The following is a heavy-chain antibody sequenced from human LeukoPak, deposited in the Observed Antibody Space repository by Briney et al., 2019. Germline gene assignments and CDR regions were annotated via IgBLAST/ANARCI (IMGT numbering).Heavy chain of an antibody. CDR1: GFTFSSYE. Sequence: SGGSLRLSCAASGFTFSSYEMNWVRQAPGKGLEWVSYISSSGSTIYYADSVKGRFTISRDNSKNTLYLQMNSLRAEDTAVYYCAKGWDVDTAIDYWGQGTLVTVSS. J-gene: IGHJ4*02. CDR2: ISSSGSTI. CDR3: AKGWDVDTAIDY. D-gene: IGHD5-18*01. V-gene: IGHV3-48*03.